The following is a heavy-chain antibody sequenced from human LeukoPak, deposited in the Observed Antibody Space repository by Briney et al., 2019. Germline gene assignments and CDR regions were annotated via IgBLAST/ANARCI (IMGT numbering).Heavy chain of an antibody. CDR3: ARGGTALDY. D-gene: IGHD1-26*01. CDR1: GFTLTDNY. V-gene: IGHV3-11*04. Sequence: GGSLRLSCAASGFTLTDNYMSWIRQAPGKGLEWVAYINNVGNIIYYADSVKGRFTISRDNAKNSLYLQMNSLRAEDTAVYYCARGGTALDYWGQGTLVTVSS. J-gene: IGHJ4*02. CDR2: INNVGNII.